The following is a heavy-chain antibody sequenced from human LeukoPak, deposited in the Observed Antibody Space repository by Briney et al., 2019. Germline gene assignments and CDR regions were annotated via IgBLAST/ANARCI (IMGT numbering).Heavy chain of an antibody. CDR1: GFTFSSYN. D-gene: IGHD2-2*01. CDR2: ISSSSSTI. V-gene: IGHV3-48*01. CDR3: ARDLGYCSSTSCYSYFDY. J-gene: IGHJ4*02. Sequence: GGSLRLSCAASGFTFSSYNMNWVRQAPGKGLEWVSYISSSSSTIYYADSVKGRFTISRDNAKNSLYLQMNSLKAEDTAVYYFARDLGYCSSTSCYSYFDYWGQGTLVTVSS.